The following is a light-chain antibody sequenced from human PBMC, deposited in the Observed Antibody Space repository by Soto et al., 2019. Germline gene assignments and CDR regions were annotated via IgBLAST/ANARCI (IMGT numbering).Light chain of an antibody. Sequence: EIVMTQSPATLSVSPGERATLSCRASQSVSSNLAWYQQKPGQAPRLLIYGASTRATGIPARFSGSGSGTEFTLTISRVEPEDFAVYYCQQYSNWPPLTFGGGTKVDIK. V-gene: IGKV3-15*01. CDR1: QSVSSN. CDR3: QQYSNWPPLT. CDR2: GAS. J-gene: IGKJ4*01.